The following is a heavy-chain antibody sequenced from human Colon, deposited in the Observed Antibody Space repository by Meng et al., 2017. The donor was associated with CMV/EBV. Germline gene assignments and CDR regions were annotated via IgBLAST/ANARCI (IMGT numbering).Heavy chain of an antibody. J-gene: IGHJ5*02. CDR1: GFTFTDHY. Sequence: AAGFTFTDHYMDWVRLARGKGLEGIGRIRNKDNSYTTEYAASVKGRYTISRDDSKNSVYLQMNSLKAEETAVYYCARVWRGRWFAPWGQGTLVTVSS. D-gene: IGHD2-21*01. CDR3: ARVWRGRWFAP. V-gene: IGHV3-72*01. CDR2: IRNKDNSYTT.